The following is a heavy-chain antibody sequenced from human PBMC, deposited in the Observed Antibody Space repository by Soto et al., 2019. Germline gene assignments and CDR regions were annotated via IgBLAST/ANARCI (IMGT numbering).Heavy chain of an antibody. CDR3: VYGSGSYYNSLQAFDI. D-gene: IGHD3-10*01. J-gene: IGHJ3*02. CDR2: IIPIFGTA. V-gene: IGHV1-69*13. CDR1: GGTFSSYA. Sequence: SVKVSCKASGGTFSSYAISWVRQAPGQGLEWMGGIIPIFGTANYAQKFQGRVTITADESTSTAYMELSSLRSEDTAVYYCVYGSGSYYNSLQAFDIWGQGTMVTVS.